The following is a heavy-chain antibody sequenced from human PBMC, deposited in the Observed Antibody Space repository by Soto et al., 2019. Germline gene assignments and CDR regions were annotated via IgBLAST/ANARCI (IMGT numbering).Heavy chain of an antibody. CDR3: AKGGWGSYFSLFDP. D-gene: IGHD1-26*01. Sequence: EVQLLESGGGLVQPGGSLRLSCAASGFTFSSYAMSWVRQAPGKGLEWASSISGSGGSTYYADSVKGRFTISRDNSKNTLYLQMNGLRAEDTAVYYCAKGGWGSYFSLFDPWGQGTLVTVSS. CDR1: GFTFSSYA. V-gene: IGHV3-23*01. CDR2: ISGSGGST. J-gene: IGHJ5*02.